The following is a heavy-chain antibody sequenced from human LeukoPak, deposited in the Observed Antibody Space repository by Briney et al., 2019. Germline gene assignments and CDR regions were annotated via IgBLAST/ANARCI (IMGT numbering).Heavy chain of an antibody. CDR1: GFTFSSYG. Sequence: GRSLRLSCAASGFTFSSYGMHWVRQAPGKGLEWVAVISYDGSNKYYADSVKGRFTISRDNSKNTLYLQMNSLRVEDTAVYYCAKGYYADYGDHWGQGTLVTAPS. CDR2: ISYDGSNK. V-gene: IGHV3-30*18. D-gene: IGHD4-17*01. CDR3: AKGYYADYGDH. J-gene: IGHJ4*02.